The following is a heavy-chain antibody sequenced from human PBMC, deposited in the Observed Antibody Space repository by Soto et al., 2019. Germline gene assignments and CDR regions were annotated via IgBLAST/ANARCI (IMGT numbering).Heavy chain of an antibody. J-gene: IGHJ6*02. V-gene: IGHV1-2*04. Sequence: ASVKVSCKASGYTFTGYYMHWVRQAPGQGLEWMGWINPNSGGTNYAQKFQGWVTMTRDTSISTAYMELSRLRSDDTAVYYCARQDGGDYYYYGMDVWGQGTTVTGSS. D-gene: IGHD3-16*01. CDR2: INPNSGGT. CDR1: GYTFTGYY. CDR3: ARQDGGDYYYYGMDV.